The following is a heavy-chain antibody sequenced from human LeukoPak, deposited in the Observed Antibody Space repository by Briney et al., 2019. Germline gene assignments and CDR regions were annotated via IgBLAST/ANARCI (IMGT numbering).Heavy chain of an antibody. D-gene: IGHD4-23*01. Sequence: SETLSLTCTVSGGSISSYYWSRIRQPPGKGLEWIGYIYYSGSTNYNPSLKSRVTISVDTSKNQFSLKLSSVTAADTAVYYCAREDYGGNSGWFDPWGQGTLVTVSS. CDR3: AREDYGGNSGWFDP. V-gene: IGHV4-59*01. J-gene: IGHJ5*02. CDR1: GGSISSYY. CDR2: IYYSGST.